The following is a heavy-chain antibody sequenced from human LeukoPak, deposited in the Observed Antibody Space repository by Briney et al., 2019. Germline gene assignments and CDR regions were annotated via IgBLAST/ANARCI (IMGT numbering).Heavy chain of an antibody. CDR2: IIPILGIA. J-gene: IGHJ3*02. V-gene: IGHV1-69*04. Sequence: SVKVSCKASGGTFSSYAISWVRQAPGQGLEWMGRIIPILGIANYAQKFQGRVTITADKSTSTAYMELSSLRSEDTAVYYCARDYCSSTSRYAHDAFDIWGQGTMVTVSS. D-gene: IGHD2-2*01. CDR3: ARDYCSSTSRYAHDAFDI. CDR1: GGTFSSYA.